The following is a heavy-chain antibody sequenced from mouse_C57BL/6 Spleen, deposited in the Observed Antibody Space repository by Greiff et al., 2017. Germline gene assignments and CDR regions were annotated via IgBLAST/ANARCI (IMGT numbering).Heavy chain of an antibody. V-gene: IGHV1-52*01. CDR1: GYTFTSYW. CDR3: ARYSDYYAMDY. J-gene: IGHJ4*01. CDR2: IDPSDSET. Sequence: QVLLQQPGAELVRPGSSVKLSCKASGYTFTSYWMHWVKQRPIQGLEWIGNIDPSDSETHYNQKFKDKATLTVDKSSSTAYMQLSSLTSEDSAVYCCARYSDYYAMDYWGQGTSVTVSS.